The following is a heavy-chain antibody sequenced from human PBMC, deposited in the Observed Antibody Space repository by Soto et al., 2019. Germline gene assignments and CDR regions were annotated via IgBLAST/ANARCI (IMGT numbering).Heavy chain of an antibody. CDR2: ISSSSSYI. CDR1: GFTFSSDS. V-gene: IGHV3-21*01. CDR3: ARVHYYDSSGFYL. D-gene: IGHD3-22*01. Sequence: VGSLRLSCAASGFTFSSDSMNWFRQAPVNGLEWVSSISSSSSYIYYGDSVKGRFTISRDNAKNSLYLQMNSLRAEDTATYYCARVHYYDSSGFYLWGQGTLVTVSS. J-gene: IGHJ4*02.